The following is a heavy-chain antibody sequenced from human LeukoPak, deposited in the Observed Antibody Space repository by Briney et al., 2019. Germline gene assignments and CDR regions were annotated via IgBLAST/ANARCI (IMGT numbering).Heavy chain of an antibody. CDR1: GGSIRSSNYY. V-gene: IGHV4-39*01. Sequence: SETLSLTCNVFGGSIRSSNYYWGWIRQPPGKRLEWIGSIYYSGSTYYNPSLKSRVTISVDTSNNQFSLKVRSATATDTAVYYCARLFYYDSSGPPSWGQGTPVTVSS. CDR2: IYYSGST. D-gene: IGHD3-22*01. CDR3: ARLFYYDSSGPPS. J-gene: IGHJ5*02.